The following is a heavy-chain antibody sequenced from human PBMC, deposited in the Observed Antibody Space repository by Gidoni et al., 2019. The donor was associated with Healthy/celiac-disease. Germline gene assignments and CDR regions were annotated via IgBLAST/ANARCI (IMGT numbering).Heavy chain of an antibody. CDR1: GGSISSSSYY. J-gene: IGHJ6*02. Sequence: QLQLQESGPGLVKPSETLSLTCTFSGGSISSSSYYWGWIRQPPGKGLEWIGSIYYSGSTYYNPSLKGRVTISVDTAKSQFSLKLSSVTAADTAVYYCARQLWFRELFPPYYYYGMDVWGQGTTVTVSS. CDR2: IYYSGST. D-gene: IGHD3-10*01. V-gene: IGHV4-39*01. CDR3: ARQLWFRELFPPYYYYGMDV.